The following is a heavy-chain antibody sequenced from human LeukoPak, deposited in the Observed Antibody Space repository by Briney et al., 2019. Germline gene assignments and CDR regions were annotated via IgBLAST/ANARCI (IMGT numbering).Heavy chain of an antibody. CDR2: IRSKAYGGTT. Sequence: GGSLRLSCTASGFTFGDYAMSWFRQAPGKGQERVGFIRSKAYGGTTEYAASVKGRFTISRDDSKSIAYLQMNSLKTEDTAVYYCTSHTMEIVVVVAATPTDYWGQGTLDTVSS. CDR1: GFTFGDYA. CDR3: TSHTMEIVVVVAATPTDY. J-gene: IGHJ4*02. D-gene: IGHD2-15*01. V-gene: IGHV3-49*03.